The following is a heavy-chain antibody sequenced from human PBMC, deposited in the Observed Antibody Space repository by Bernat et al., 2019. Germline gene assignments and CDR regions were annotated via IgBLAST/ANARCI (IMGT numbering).Heavy chain of an antibody. Sequence: VQLVESGGGVVQPGRSLRLSCASSGFTFSSYSMNWVRQAPGKWLEWVSSISSSSSYIYFADSVKGRFTTSRDNAKNALYLQMNRLRAEDTAVYYCTRDSSSTLYYYGMDVWGQGTTVTVSS. D-gene: IGHD6-6*01. CDR3: TRDSSSTLYYYGMDV. J-gene: IGHJ6*02. CDR1: GFTFSSYS. CDR2: ISSSSSYI. V-gene: IGHV3-21*01.